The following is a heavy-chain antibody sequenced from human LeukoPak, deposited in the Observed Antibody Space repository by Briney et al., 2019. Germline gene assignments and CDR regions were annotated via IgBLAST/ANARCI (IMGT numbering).Heavy chain of an antibody. CDR2: IYTSGST. D-gene: IGHD6-19*01. V-gene: IGHV4-4*08. CDR3: ARVRLEQWLVSGAFDI. J-gene: IGHJ3*02. CDR1: GGSISSYY. Sequence: SETLSLTCTVSGGSISSYYWSWIRQPPGKGLEWIGRIYTSGSTNYNPSLKSRVTISVDTSKNQFSLKLSSVTAADTAVYYCARVRLEQWLVSGAFDIWGQGTMVTVSS.